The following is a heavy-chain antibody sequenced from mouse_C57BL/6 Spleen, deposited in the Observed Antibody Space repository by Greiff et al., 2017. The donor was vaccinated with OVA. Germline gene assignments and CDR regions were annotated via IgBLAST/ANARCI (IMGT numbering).Heavy chain of an antibody. CDR2: INPGSGGT. J-gene: IGHJ4*01. Sequence: QVQLQQSGAELVRPGTSVKVSCKASGYAFTNYLIEWVKQRPGQGLEWIGVINPGSGGTNYNEKFKGKATLTADKSSSTAYMQLSSLTSEDSAVYVCARGELGEAMDYWGQGTSVTVSS. CDR1: GYAFTNYL. CDR3: ARGELGEAMDY. V-gene: IGHV1-54*01.